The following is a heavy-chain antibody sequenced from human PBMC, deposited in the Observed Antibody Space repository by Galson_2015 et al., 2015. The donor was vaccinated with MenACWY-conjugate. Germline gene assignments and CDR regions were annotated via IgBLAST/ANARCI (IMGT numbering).Heavy chain of an antibody. J-gene: IGHJ4*02. Sequence: SLRLSCATSGFTFSTYGFHWVRQAPGKGLEWVSIISYDGSKKYYTDSVKGRFTISGDYSKNTLYLQMNSLRAEDTAVYYCARDLGRFGSGGSYFDYWGQGALVTVSS. CDR1: GFTFSTYG. D-gene: IGHD2-15*01. CDR2: ISYDGSKK. V-gene: IGHV3-33*01. CDR3: ARDLGRFGSGGSYFDY.